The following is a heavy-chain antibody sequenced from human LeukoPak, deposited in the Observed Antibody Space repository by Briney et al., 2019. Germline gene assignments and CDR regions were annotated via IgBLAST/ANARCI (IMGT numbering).Heavy chain of an antibody. CDR2: IIPIFGTA. V-gene: IGHV1-69*13. Sequence: SVKVSCKASGGTFSSYAISWVRQAPGQGLEWMGGIIPIFGTANYAQKFQGRVTITADESTSTAYMELSSLRSEDTAVYYCARGRPTHKYFTAHYYYGMDVWGQGTTVTVSS. D-gene: IGHD2/OR15-2a*01. J-gene: IGHJ6*02. CDR3: ARGRPTHKYFTAHYYYGMDV. CDR1: GGTFSSYA.